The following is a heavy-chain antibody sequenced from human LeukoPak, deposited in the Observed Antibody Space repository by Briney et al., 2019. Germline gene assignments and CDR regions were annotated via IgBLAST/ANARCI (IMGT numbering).Heavy chain of an antibody. CDR2: IYSGGST. V-gene: IGHV3-66*01. Sequence: GGSLRLSCAASGFTVSSNYMSWVRQAPGKGLEWVSVIYSGGSTYYADSVKGRFTISRDNSKNTLYLQMNSLRAEDTAVYYCATTPVVISGDAFDIWGQGTMVTVSS. J-gene: IGHJ3*02. CDR1: GFTVSSNY. D-gene: IGHD3-22*01. CDR3: ATTPVVISGDAFDI.